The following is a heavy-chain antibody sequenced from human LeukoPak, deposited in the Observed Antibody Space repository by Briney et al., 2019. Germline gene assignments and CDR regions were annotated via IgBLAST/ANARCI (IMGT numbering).Heavy chain of an antibody. Sequence: PGESLRLSCAASRFTVSSNYMSWVRQAPGKGLEWVSVIYSGGSTYYADSVKGRFTISRDNSKNTLHLQMNSLRAEDTAVYYCARGLYSNTYYFDYWGQGTLVTVSS. CDR1: RFTVSSNY. V-gene: IGHV3-53*01. CDR2: IYSGGST. D-gene: IGHD4-11*01. CDR3: ARGLYSNTYYFDY. J-gene: IGHJ4*02.